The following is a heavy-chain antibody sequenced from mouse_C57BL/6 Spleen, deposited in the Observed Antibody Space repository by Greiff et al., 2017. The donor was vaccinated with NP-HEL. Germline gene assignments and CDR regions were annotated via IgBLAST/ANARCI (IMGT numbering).Heavy chain of an antibody. V-gene: IGHV1-64*01. CDR2: IHPNSGST. Sequence: VQLQQPGAELVKPGASVKLSCKASGFTFTSYWMHWVKQRPGQGLEWIGMIHPNSGSTNYNEKFKSKATLTVDKSSSTAYMQLSSLTSEDSAVYYCARYGTTVVVFDYWGQGTTLTVSS. CDR1: GFTFTSYW. D-gene: IGHD1-1*01. J-gene: IGHJ2*01. CDR3: ARYGTTVVVFDY.